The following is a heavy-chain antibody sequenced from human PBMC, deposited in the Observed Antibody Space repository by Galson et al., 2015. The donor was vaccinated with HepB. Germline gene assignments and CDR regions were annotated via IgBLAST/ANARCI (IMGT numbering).Heavy chain of an antibody. V-gene: IGHV3-9*01. CDR2: ISWNSGRI. CDR1: GFTFNDYA. D-gene: IGHD3-10*01. Sequence: SLRLSCAASGFTFNDYAMHWVRQAPGEGLEWVSGISWNSGRIAYADSVKGRFTISRDNAKNSLYLQMNSLRAEDTALYYCAKENLIRGEAGFDYWGQGTLVTVSS. CDR3: AKENLIRGEAGFDY. J-gene: IGHJ4*02.